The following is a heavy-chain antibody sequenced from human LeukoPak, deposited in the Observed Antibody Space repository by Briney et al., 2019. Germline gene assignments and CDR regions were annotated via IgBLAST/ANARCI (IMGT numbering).Heavy chain of an antibody. J-gene: IGHJ4*02. Sequence: SETLSLTCAVYGVSFSGYYWSWIRQPPGKGLEWVGEINHSGSTNYNPSLKSRVTISVDTSKNQFSLKLSSVTAADTAVYYCARALGIRYFDWLSWGQGTLVTVSS. V-gene: IGHV4-34*01. CDR3: ARALGIRYFDWLS. CDR2: INHSGST. CDR1: GVSFSGYY. D-gene: IGHD3-9*01.